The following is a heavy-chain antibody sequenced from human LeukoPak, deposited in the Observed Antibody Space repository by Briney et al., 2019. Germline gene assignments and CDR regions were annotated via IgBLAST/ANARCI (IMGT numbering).Heavy chain of an antibody. V-gene: IGHV4-4*07. D-gene: IGHD3-10*02. CDR2: IYTSGST. CDR1: GDSISSYY. Sequence: PSETLSLTCTVSGDSISSYYWSWIRQPAGKGLEWVGRIYTSGSTNSNPSLKSRVTMSVDTSKNLFSLKLNSVTAADTAVYYCARAPTFGYWFDPWGQGTLVTVSS. CDR3: ARAPTFGYWFDP. J-gene: IGHJ5*02.